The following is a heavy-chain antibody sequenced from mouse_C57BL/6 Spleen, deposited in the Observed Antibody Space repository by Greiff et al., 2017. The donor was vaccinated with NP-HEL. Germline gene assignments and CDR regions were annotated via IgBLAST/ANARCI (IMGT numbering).Heavy chain of an antibody. J-gene: IGHJ2*01. V-gene: IGHV1-72*01. D-gene: IGHD1-1*01. Sequence: VQLKQPGAELVKPGASVKLSCKASGYTFTSYWMHWVKQRPGRGLEWIGRIDPNSGGTKYNEKFKSKATLTVDKPSSTAYMQLSSLTSEDSAVYYCARRRGNYYGSPLYFDYWGQGTTLTVSS. CDR2: IDPNSGGT. CDR3: ARRRGNYYGSPLYFDY. CDR1: GYTFTSYW.